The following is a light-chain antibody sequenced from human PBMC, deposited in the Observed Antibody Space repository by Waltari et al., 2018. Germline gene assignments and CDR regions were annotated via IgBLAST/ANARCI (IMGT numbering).Light chain of an antibody. J-gene: IGLJ1*01. V-gene: IGLV2-23*02. CDR2: EVF. CDR3: CSYAGRCTYV. CDR1: TSDVGSYDL. Sequence: QSALTQPASVSGTPGQSIPIPCSGTTSDVGSYDLVSCYQQHPGEAPKLLLFEVFKRPPDTCMRFSGAKSGRTASLTISGRQPEDEADYYCCSYAGRCTYVFGSGTKVTVL.